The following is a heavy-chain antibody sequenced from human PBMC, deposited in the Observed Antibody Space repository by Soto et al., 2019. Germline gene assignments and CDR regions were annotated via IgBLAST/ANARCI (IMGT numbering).Heavy chain of an antibody. CDR1: GFSISRTYY. V-gene: IGHV4-38-2*01. CDR2: ISYSGST. Sequence: SETLSLTCAVSGFSISRTYYWGWIRQPPGKGLEWLGSISYSGSTIYNPSLKSRVTISIDTSKNNFSLKLTSVTAADTAVYYCARYYFDGTGYYYGFFDYWGQGALVTVSS. J-gene: IGHJ4*02. CDR3: ARYYFDGTGYYYGFFDY. D-gene: IGHD3-22*01.